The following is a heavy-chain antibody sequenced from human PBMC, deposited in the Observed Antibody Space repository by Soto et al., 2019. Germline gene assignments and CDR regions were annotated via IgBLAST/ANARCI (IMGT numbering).Heavy chain of an antibody. Sequence: XETVSLPSIVFGASVSSSSYYWSWIRHPPGRGLEWIGYIYYSGSTNYNPSLKSRVTISVDTSKNQFSLKLSSVTAADTAVYYCARDNTHYYDSSGPNFDYWGQGTLVTVSS. CDR2: IYYSGST. CDR3: ARDNTHYYDSSGPNFDY. D-gene: IGHD3-22*01. V-gene: IGHV4-61*01. J-gene: IGHJ4*02. CDR1: GASVSSSSYY.